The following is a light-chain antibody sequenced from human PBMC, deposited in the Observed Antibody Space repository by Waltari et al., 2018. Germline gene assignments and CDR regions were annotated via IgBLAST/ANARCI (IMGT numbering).Light chain of an antibody. CDR1: QSGGVT. CDR3: QQYNLWPRT. Sequence: EIVMTQSPATLSVSPGERAPLSCRASQSGGVTLAWYQQKPGQAPNPLIYDTATRATGVPAKFSGSGSGTEFTLTISSLQTEDFAIYYCQQYNLWPRTFGQGTRVEIK. CDR2: DTA. V-gene: IGKV3-15*01. J-gene: IGKJ1*01.